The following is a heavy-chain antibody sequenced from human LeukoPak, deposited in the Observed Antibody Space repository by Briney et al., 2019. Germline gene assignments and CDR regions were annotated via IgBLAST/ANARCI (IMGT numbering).Heavy chain of an antibody. CDR1: GFSFGSYV. V-gene: IGHV3-64*01. CDR2: ISSNGVNT. J-gene: IGHJ4*02. Sequence: GGSLRLSCAASGFSFGSYVMHWVRQAPGKGLEYVSSISSNGVNTYYANSVKGRFTISRDNARNTLHLQMGSLRVEDMAVYYCARGRFNYDDTGYSSFYYWGQGTLVTVSS. CDR3: ARGRFNYDDTGYSSFYY. D-gene: IGHD3-22*01.